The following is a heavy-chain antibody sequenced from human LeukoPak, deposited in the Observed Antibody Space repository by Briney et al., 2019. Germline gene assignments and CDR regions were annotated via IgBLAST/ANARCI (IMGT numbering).Heavy chain of an antibody. CDR1: GGSFSGYY. D-gene: IGHD1-1*01. V-gene: IGHV4-34*01. J-gene: IGHJ4*02. CDR3: ARGGLGYAYYFDY. Sequence: NTSETLSLTCAVYGGSFSGYYWSWIRQPPGKGLEWIGEINHSGSTNYNPSLKSRVTISVDTSKNQFSLKLSSVTAADTAVYYCARGGLGYAYYFDYWGQGTLVTVSS. CDR2: INHSGST.